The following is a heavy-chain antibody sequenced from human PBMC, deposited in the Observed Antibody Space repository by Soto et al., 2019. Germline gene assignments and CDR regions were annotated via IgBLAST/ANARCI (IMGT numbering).Heavy chain of an antibody. V-gene: IGHV4-59*01. D-gene: IGHD6-6*01. Sequence: KSSETLSLTCTVSGGSISSYYWSWIRQPPGKGLEWIGYIYYSGSTNYNPSLKSRVTISVDTSKNQFSLKLSSVTAADTAVYYCARTRYSSSSALDYWGQGTLVTVSS. J-gene: IGHJ4*02. CDR3: ARTRYSSSSALDY. CDR1: GGSISSYY. CDR2: IYYSGST.